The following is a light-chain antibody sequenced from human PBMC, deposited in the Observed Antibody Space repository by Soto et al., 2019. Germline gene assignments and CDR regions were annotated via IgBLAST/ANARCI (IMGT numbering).Light chain of an antibody. CDR2: GAS. J-gene: IGKJ2*01. CDR3: QQYCSSPYT. V-gene: IGKV3-20*01. Sequence: EIVLTQSPGTLSLSPGERATLSCRASQSASSSYLAWYQQKPGQAPRLLNYGASRRATGIPDRFSGSGSGTDFTLTSSRLEPEDFAVDYCQQYCSSPYTFGQGTKLEIK. CDR1: QSASSSY.